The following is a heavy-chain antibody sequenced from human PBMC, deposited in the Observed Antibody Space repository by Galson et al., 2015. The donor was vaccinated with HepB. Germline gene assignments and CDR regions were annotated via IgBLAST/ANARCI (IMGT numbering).Heavy chain of an antibody. CDR3: ARDEYCSSTSCYGRRDDSFDI. Sequence: LRLSCAASGFTFSSYGMHWVRQAPGKGLEWLAVIWYDGSNKYYADSVKGRFTISRDNSKNTLYLQMNSLRAEDTAVYYCARDEYCSSTSCYGRRDDSFDIWGQGTMVTVSS. CDR1: GFTFSSYG. D-gene: IGHD2-2*01. CDR2: IWYDGSNK. V-gene: IGHV3-33*01. J-gene: IGHJ3*02.